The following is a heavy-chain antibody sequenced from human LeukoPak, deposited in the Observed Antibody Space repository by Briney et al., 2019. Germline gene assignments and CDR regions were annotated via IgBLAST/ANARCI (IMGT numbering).Heavy chain of an antibody. Sequence: ASVKVSCKASGYTFTSYGISWVRQAPGQGLEWMGWISAYNGNTNYAQKLQGRVTMTRNTSISTAYMELSSLRSEDTAVYYCARGPSHYGDYYVRFDYWGQGTLVTVSS. D-gene: IGHD4-17*01. CDR2: ISAYNGNT. CDR1: GYTFTSYG. J-gene: IGHJ4*02. CDR3: ARGPSHYGDYYVRFDY. V-gene: IGHV1-18*01.